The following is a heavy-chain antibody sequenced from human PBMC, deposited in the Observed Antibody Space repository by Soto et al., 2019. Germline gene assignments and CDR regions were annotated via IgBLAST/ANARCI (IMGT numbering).Heavy chain of an antibody. CDR3: VRDYVMDV. CDR1: GLTFSGDA. Sequence: GGSLRLSCAASGLTFSGDAMNWVRQAPGKGLEWVSSISTTSTYIYYADSVKGRFTISRDNANNSLHLQMNSLRAEDTAVYYCVRDYVMDVWGQGTTVTVSS. J-gene: IGHJ6*02. V-gene: IGHV3-21*01. CDR2: ISTTSTYI. D-gene: IGHD3-10*02.